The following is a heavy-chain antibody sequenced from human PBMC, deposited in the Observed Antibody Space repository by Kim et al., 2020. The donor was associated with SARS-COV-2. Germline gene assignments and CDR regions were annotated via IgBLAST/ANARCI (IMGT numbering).Heavy chain of an antibody. Sequence: ASVKVSCKASGYTFTGYYMNWVRQAPGQGLEWMGRINPDSGATNYAQRFQGRVTMTRDTSITTAYMELSRLTSDDTAVYYCARDPLHEPTPCDYWGQGTLVTVSS. V-gene: IGHV1-2*06. CDR1: GYTFTGYY. J-gene: IGHJ4*02. CDR3: ARDPLHEPTPCDY. CDR2: INPDSGAT.